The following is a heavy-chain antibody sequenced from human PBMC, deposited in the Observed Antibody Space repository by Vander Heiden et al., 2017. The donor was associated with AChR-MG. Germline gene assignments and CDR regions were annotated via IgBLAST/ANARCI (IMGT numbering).Heavy chain of an antibody. CDR3: AKDSDGYNTNWFDP. CDR1: GFTFSSYG. V-gene: IGHV3-30*18. Sequence: QVQLVESGGGVVQPGRSLRLTCAASGFTFSSYGMHWGRQAPGKGLEWVAVISYDGSNKYYADSVKGRFTISRDNSKNTLYLQMNSLRAEDTAVYYCAKDSDGYNTNWFDPWGQGTLVTVSS. CDR2: ISYDGSNK. D-gene: IGHD5-12*01. J-gene: IGHJ5*02.